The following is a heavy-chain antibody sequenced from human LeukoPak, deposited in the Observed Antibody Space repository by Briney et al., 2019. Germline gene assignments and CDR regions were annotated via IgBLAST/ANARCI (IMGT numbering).Heavy chain of an antibody. CDR2: IYHSGST. CDR3: ARGYSSSWQPVYYYYYMDV. Sequence: SETLSLTCAVSGGSISSSNWWSWVRQPPGKGLEWIGEIYHSGSTNYNPSLKSRVTILVDKSKNQFSLKLSSVTAADTAVYYCARGYSSSWQPVYYYYYMDVWGKGTTVTVSS. V-gene: IGHV4-4*02. D-gene: IGHD6-13*01. CDR1: GGSISSSNW. J-gene: IGHJ6*03.